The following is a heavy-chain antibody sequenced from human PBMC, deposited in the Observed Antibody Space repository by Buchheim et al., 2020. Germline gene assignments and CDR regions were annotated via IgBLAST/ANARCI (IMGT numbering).Heavy chain of an antibody. CDR3: VRDGSRPLEYRPYGMDV. V-gene: IGHV3-74*01. Sequence: EELLEESGGGLVQPGGSLRLSCASSGFAFSSYWMHWVRQVPGKGLVWVSRANSDGNNTIYADSVKGRFTISRDNAKNTLYLQMNSLRVEDTAVYYCVRDGSRPLEYRPYGMDVWGQGTT. J-gene: IGHJ6*02. D-gene: IGHD1-1*01. CDR1: GFAFSSYW. CDR2: ANSDGNNT.